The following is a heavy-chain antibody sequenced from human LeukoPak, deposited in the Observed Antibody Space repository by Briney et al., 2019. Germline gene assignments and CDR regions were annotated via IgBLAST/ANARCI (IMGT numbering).Heavy chain of an antibody. CDR3: ARDKWLDY. D-gene: IGHD2-8*01. J-gene: IGHJ4*02. Sequence: GGSLRLSCAASGFTFSNYWMTWVRQAPGKGLEWAANIKQDGSEKYYVDSVKGRFTISRDNAKNSLYLQMNSLRAEDTAVYYCARDKWLDYWGQGTLVTVSS. V-gene: IGHV3-7*05. CDR1: GFTFSNYW. CDR2: IKQDGSEK.